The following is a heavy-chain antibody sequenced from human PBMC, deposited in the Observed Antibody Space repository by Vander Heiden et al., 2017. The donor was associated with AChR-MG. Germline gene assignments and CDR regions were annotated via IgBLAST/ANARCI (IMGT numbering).Heavy chain of an antibody. Sequence: QLQLQESGPGLVKPSETLSLTCTVSGGSISSSSYYLGWIRPLPGKGLEWIGSIYYSGGTYYNPSLKSRVTISVDTSKNQFSLKLSSVTAADTAVYYCARHGDYYDSSGYYGIVGAFDIWGQGPMVTVSS. D-gene: IGHD3-22*01. CDR2: IYYSGGT. CDR1: GGSISSSSYY. V-gene: IGHV4-39*01. CDR3: ARHGDYYDSSGYYGIVGAFDI. J-gene: IGHJ3*02.